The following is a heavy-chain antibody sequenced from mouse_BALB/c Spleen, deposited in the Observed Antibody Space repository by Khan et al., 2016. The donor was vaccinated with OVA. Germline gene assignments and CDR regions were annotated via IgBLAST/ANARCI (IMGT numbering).Heavy chain of an antibody. CDR1: GYTFTSYW. J-gene: IGHJ3*01. D-gene: IGHD2-2*01. CDR3: TRFGYLFAY. CDR2: IYPGNSDT. V-gene: IGHV1-5*01. Sequence: VQLKESGTVLARPGTSVKMSCKASGYTFTSYWMHWVKQRPGQGLEWIGAIYPGNSDTSYNQKFKGKAILTAVTSTSTAYMELSSLTNEDSAVYYCTRFGYLFAYWGQGTLVTVSA.